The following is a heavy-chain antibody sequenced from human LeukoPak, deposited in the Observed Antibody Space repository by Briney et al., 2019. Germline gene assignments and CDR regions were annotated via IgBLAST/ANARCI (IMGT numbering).Heavy chain of an antibody. CDR1: GYTFTDYY. CDR3: ARSRVSTIPNLDY. D-gene: IGHD5/OR15-5a*01. V-gene: IGHV1-2*02. J-gene: IGHJ4*02. CDR2: INPNSGAT. Sequence: GASVKVSCKASGYTFTDYYIHWVRQAPGQGLEWMGWINPNSGATNSAQHFQGRVTMTRDTSVNTAYMELSRLTFDDTAVYFCARSRVSTIPNLDYWGQGILLTVSS.